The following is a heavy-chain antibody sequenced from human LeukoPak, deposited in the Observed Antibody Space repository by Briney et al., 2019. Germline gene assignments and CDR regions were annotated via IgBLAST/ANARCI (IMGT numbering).Heavy chain of an antibody. J-gene: IGHJ3*02. V-gene: IGHV4-34*01. Sequence: PSETLSLTCAVYGGSFSGYYWSWIRQPPGKGLERIGEINHSGSTNYNPSLKSRVTISVDTSKNQFSLKLSSVTAADTAVYYCARVWSGNYYEDRGAFDIWGQGTMVTVSS. D-gene: IGHD3-22*01. CDR2: INHSGST. CDR1: GGSFSGYY. CDR3: ARVWSGNYYEDRGAFDI.